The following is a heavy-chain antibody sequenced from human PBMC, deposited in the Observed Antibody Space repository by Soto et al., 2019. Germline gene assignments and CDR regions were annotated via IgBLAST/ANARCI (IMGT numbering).Heavy chain of an antibody. Sequence: EVQLVESGGGLVQPGGSLKLSCAASGFTFSGSAMHWVRQASGKGLEWVGRIRSKANSYATAYAASVKGRFTISRDDSKNTAYLQMNSVKTEDTAVYYCTRSITIFGVVISLGGWGQGTLVTVSS. D-gene: IGHD3-3*01. J-gene: IGHJ4*02. CDR3: TRSITIFGVVISLGG. CDR2: IRSKANSYAT. CDR1: GFTFSGSA. V-gene: IGHV3-73*01.